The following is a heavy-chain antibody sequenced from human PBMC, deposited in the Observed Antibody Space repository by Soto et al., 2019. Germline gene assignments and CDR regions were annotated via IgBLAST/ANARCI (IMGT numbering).Heavy chain of an antibody. V-gene: IGHV4-59*01. Sequence: SETLSLTCTVSGGSISSYYWSRQPPGKGLEWIGYIYYSGSTNYNPSLKSRVTISVDTSKNQFSLKLSSVTAADTAVYYCARSDGRYWGQGTLVTVSS. CDR3: ARSDGRY. J-gene: IGHJ4*02. CDR1: GGSISSYY. CDR2: IYYSGST.